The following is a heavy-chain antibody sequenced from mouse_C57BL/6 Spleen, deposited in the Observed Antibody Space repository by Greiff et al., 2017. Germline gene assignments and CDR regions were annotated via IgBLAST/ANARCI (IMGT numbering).Heavy chain of an antibody. J-gene: IGHJ4*01. D-gene: IGHD6-5*01. CDR2: IHPNSGST. CDR1: GYTFTSYW. CDR3: AREGSLYYYAMDY. Sequence: QVQLQQSGAELVKPGASVKLSCKASGYTFTSYWMHWVKQRPGQGLEWIGMIHPNSGSTNYNEKFKSKATLTVDKSSSTAYMQLSSLTSEDSAVYYCAREGSLYYYAMDYWGQGTSVTVSS. V-gene: IGHV1-64*01.